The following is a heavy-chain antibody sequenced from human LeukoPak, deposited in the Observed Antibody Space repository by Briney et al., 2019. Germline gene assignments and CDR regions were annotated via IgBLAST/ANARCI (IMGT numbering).Heavy chain of an antibody. Sequence: SETLSLTCTVSGGSISSYYWSWIRQPPGKGLEWVGYIYYSGSTNYNPSLKSRVTISVDTSKTQFSLKLSSVTAADTAVYYCARASSGWLLGYFDYWGQGTLVTVSS. V-gene: IGHV4-59*01. CDR1: GGSISSYY. CDR2: IYYSGST. CDR3: ARASSGWLLGYFDY. D-gene: IGHD6-19*01. J-gene: IGHJ4*02.